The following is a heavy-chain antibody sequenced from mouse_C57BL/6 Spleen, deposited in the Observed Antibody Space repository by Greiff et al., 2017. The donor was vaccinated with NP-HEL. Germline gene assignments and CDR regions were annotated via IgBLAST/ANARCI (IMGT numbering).Heavy chain of an antibody. Sequence: EVQRVESGEGLVKPGGSLKLSCAASGFTFSSYAMSWVRQTSEKRLEWVAYISSGGDYIYYADTVKGRFTISRDNARNTLYLQMSSLKSEDTAMYYCTRDHYGKGYYAMDYWGQGTSVTVSS. CDR1: GFTFSSYA. CDR2: ISSGGDYI. J-gene: IGHJ4*01. CDR3: TRDHYGKGYYAMDY. V-gene: IGHV5-9-1*02. D-gene: IGHD1-2*01.